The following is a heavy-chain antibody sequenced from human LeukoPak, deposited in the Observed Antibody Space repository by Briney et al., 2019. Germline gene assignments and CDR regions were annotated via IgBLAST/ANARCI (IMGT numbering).Heavy chain of an antibody. D-gene: IGHD6-6*01. V-gene: IGHV4-31*03. CDR1: GGSISSGGYY. CDR2: IYYSGST. CDR3: ARETARSSSSGVDY. Sequence: SQTLSLTCTVSGGSISSGGYYWSWIRQHPGNGLEWIGYIYYSGSTYYNPSLKSRVTISVDTSKNQFSLKLSSVTAADTAVYYCARETARSSSSGVDYWGQGTLVTVSS. J-gene: IGHJ4*02.